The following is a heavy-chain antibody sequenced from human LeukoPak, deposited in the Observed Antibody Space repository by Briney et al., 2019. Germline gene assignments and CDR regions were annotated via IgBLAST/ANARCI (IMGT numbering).Heavy chain of an antibody. CDR1: GYTFTSYG. D-gene: IGHD1-26*01. V-gene: IGHV1-18*01. J-gene: IGHJ6*02. CDR2: ISAYNGIT. CDR3: ARGAVGATEWNGLRYYYYGMDV. Sequence: GASVKVSCKASGYTFTSYGISWVRQAPGQGLEWMGWISAYNGITNYAQKLQGRVTMTTDTSTSTAYMELSSLRSEDTAVYYCARGAVGATEWNGLRYYYYGMDVWGQGTTVTVSS.